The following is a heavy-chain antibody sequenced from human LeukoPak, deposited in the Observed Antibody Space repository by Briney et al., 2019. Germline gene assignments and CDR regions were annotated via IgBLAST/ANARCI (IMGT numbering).Heavy chain of an antibody. CDR3: ARTRRDAYLTPFKY. D-gene: IGHD3-16*01. CDR1: RGSFSGYY. Sequence: PSETLSLTCAVSRGSFSGYYWSWIRQPPGKGLEWIGEINHSGSTNYNPSLKSRVTISVDTSKNQFSLKLSSVTAADTAMYYCARTRRDAYLTPFKYWGQGTLVSVSS. J-gene: IGHJ4*02. V-gene: IGHV4-34*01. CDR2: INHSGST.